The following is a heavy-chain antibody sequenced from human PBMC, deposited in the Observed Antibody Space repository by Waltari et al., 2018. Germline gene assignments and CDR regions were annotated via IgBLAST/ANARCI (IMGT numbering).Heavy chain of an antibody. CDR2: IYHSGST. CDR3: ARGYSSSSYYFDY. Sequence: QVQLQESGPGLVKPSETLSLTCAVSGYSLSSCSYWGWIRQPPGKGLEWIGSIYHSGSTYYNPSLKSRVTISVDTSKNQFSLKLSSVTAADTAVYYCARGYSSSSYYFDYWGQGTLVTVSS. V-gene: IGHV4-38-2*01. J-gene: IGHJ4*02. D-gene: IGHD6-13*01. CDR1: GYSLSSCSY.